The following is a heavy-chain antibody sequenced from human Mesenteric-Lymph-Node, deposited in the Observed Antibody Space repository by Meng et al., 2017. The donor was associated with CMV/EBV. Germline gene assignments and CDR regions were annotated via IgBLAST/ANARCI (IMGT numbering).Heavy chain of an antibody. CDR1: GFTFSSYS. CDR2: ISSSSSTI. Sequence: GESLKISCAASGFTFSSYSMNWVRQAPGKGLEWVSYISSSSSTIYYADSVKGRFTISRDNAKNSLYLQMNSLRAEDAAVYYCARDNILAAAKRTNFFYYGMDVWGQGTTVTVSS. CDR3: ARDNILAAAKRTNFFYYGMDV. D-gene: IGHD6-13*01. J-gene: IGHJ6*02. V-gene: IGHV3-48*04.